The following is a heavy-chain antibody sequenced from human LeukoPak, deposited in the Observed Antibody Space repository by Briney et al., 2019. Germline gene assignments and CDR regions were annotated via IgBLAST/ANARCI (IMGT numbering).Heavy chain of an antibody. D-gene: IGHD3-22*01. CDR2: IKQDGSEK. Sequence: PGGSLRLSCAASGFTFSDYYMSWVRQAPGKGLEWAANIKQDGSEKYYVDSVKGRFTISRDNAKNSLYLQMNSLRAEDTAVYYCARYYYDSSGLNDYWGQGTLVTVSS. V-gene: IGHV3-7*01. CDR3: ARYYYDSSGLNDY. J-gene: IGHJ4*02. CDR1: GFTFSDYY.